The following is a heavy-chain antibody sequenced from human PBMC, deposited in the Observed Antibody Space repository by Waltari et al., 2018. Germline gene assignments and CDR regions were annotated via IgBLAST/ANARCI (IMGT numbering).Heavy chain of an antibody. CDR1: GYTFTRFG. Sequence: QAQLVQSGVEVKKPGASVKVSCKASGYTFTRFGINWVRQAPGQGLEWMGWTSVHNGNTDYSQKFQGRVTMTTDTSTSTAYMELRNLRFDDTAVYYCATHSSSWYSGGAFDIWGQGTMVTVSS. CDR3: ATHSSSWYSGGAFDI. CDR2: TSVHNGNT. J-gene: IGHJ3*02. V-gene: IGHV1-18*01. D-gene: IGHD6-13*01.